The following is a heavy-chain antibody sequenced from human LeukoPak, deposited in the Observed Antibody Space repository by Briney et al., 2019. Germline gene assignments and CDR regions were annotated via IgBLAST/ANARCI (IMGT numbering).Heavy chain of an antibody. CDR3: ARVERNYGDYARPTDY. CDR2: IIPIFGTA. J-gene: IGHJ4*02. Sequence: SVKVSCKASGGTFSSYAISWVRQAPGQGLEWMGGIIPIFGTANYAQKFQGRVTITADESTSTAYMELSSLRSEDTAVYYCARVERNYGDYARPTDYWGQGTLVTVSS. D-gene: IGHD4-17*01. CDR1: GGTFSSYA. V-gene: IGHV1-69*01.